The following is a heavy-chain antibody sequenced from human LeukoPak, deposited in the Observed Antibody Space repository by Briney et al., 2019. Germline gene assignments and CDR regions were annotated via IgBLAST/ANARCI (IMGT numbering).Heavy chain of an antibody. CDR1: GGSFSGYY. Sequence: SETLSLTCAVYGGSFSGYYWSWIRQPPGKGLEWIGEINHSGSTNYNPSLKSRVTISVDTSKNQFSLKLSSVTAADTAVYYCARRKRVVVVVAATGRGPFDYWGQGTLVTVSS. CDR2: INHSGST. CDR3: ARRKRVVVVVAATGRGPFDY. V-gene: IGHV4-34*01. J-gene: IGHJ4*02. D-gene: IGHD2-15*01.